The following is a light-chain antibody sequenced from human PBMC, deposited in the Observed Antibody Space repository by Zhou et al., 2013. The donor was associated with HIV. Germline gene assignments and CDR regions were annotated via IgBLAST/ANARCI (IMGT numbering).Light chain of an antibody. CDR3: QSFDSNLRAYV. Sequence: QSVLTQPPSVSGAPGQRVTISCTGSSSNIGAGYDVHWYQQLPGTAPKLLIYVNNNRPSGVPDRFSGSKSGTSASLAITGLQAEDEADYFCQSFDSNLRAYVFGTGTYVTVL. CDR1: SSNIGAGYD. J-gene: IGLJ1*01. V-gene: IGLV1-40*01. CDR2: VNN.